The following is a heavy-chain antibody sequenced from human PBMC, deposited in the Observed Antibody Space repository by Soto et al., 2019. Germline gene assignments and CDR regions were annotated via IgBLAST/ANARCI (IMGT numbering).Heavy chain of an antibody. CDR1: GGSISIRSYY. CDR2: IYYSGST. Sequence: PSETLSLTCTVSGGSISIRSYYWGWIRQPPGKGLEWIGSIYYSGSTYYNPSLKSRVTISVDTSKNQFSLKLGSVTAADTAVYYCARPDYYYGMDVWGQGTPVTVSS. CDR3: ARPDYYYGMDV. J-gene: IGHJ6*02. V-gene: IGHV4-39*01.